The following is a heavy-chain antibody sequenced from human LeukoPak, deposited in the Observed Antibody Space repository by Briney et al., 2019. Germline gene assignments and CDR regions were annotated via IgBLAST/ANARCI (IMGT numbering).Heavy chain of an antibody. CDR3: ATAPGSYFDY. CDR1: GYSISSGYY. V-gene: IGHV4-38-2*02. J-gene: IGHJ4*02. CDR2: IYHSGST. D-gene: IGHD1-26*01. Sequence: PSETLSLTCTVSGYSISSGYYWGWIRQPPGKGLEWIGSIYHSGSTYYNPSLKSRVTISVDTSKNQFSLKLSSVTAADTAVYYCATAPGSYFDYWGQGTLVTVSS.